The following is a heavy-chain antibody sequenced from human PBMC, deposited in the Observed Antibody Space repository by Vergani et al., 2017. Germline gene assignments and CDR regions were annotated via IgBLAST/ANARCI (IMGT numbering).Heavy chain of an antibody. CDR1: GFTLTELS. D-gene: IGHD3-3*01. V-gene: IGHV3-9*01. CDR2: ISWNSGTI. CDR3: AKDMRPFGVATNFDY. Sequence: VQLVQSGAEVKKPGASVKVSCKVSGFTLTELSMHSVRQAPGKGLEWVSGISWNSGTIGHADSVKGRFTIPRDNAKNSLYLQMNSLRAEDTALYYCAKDMRPFGVATNFDYWGQGTLVTVSS. J-gene: IGHJ4*02.